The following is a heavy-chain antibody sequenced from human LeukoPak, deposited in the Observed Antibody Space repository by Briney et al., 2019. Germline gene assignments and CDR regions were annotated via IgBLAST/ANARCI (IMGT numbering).Heavy chain of an antibody. CDR1: GGSFSGYY. Sequence: PSETLSPTCAVYGGSFSGYYWSWIRQPPGKGLEWIGEINHSGSTNYNPSLKSRVTISVDTSKNQFSLKLSSVTAADTAVYYCARGSRAVVEMATISHFDYWGQGTLVTVSS. V-gene: IGHV4-34*01. J-gene: IGHJ4*02. CDR2: INHSGST. D-gene: IGHD5-24*01. CDR3: ARGSRAVVEMATISHFDY.